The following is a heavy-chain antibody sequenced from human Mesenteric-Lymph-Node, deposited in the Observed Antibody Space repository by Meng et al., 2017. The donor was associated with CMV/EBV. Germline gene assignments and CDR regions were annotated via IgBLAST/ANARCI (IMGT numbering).Heavy chain of an antibody. J-gene: IGHJ4*02. V-gene: IGHV4-39*07. CDR1: GGSISSSSYY. CDR3: AGIISLVDY. CDR2: VYYTGST. Sequence: GSLRLSCTVSGGSISSSSYYWGWIRQFPGKGLESLAIVYYTGSTYYNPSLRSRVTISLDTSKNQFSLKLTSVTAADTAIYYCAGIISLVDYWGQGTLVTVSS. D-gene: IGHD6-6*01.